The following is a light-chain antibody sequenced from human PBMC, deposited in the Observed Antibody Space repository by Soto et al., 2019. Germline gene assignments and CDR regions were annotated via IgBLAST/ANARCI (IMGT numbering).Light chain of an antibody. Sequence: QSALTQPPSASGSLGQSVTIPCTGTSSDVGRYNYVSWYQQHPGKAPKLVIYEVSKRPSGVPDRFSGSKSGNTASLTVSGLQAEDEADYYCNSYAGGNWVFGGGTKVTVL. CDR2: EVS. V-gene: IGLV2-8*01. CDR3: NSYAGGNWV. CDR1: SSDVGRYNY. J-gene: IGLJ3*02.